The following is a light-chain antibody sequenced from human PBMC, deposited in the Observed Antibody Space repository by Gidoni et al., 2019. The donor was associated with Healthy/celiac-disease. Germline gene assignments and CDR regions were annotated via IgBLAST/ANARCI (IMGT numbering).Light chain of an antibody. CDR1: QSVSSY. J-gene: IGKJ3*01. Sequence: EIVLTQSPATLSLSPGERATLSCMASQSVSSYLAWYQQKPGQAPRLLIYDASNRATGIPARFSGSGSGTDFTLTISSLEPEDFAVYYCQQQNTVGPGTKVDIK. CDR3: QQQNT. CDR2: DAS. V-gene: IGKV3-11*01.